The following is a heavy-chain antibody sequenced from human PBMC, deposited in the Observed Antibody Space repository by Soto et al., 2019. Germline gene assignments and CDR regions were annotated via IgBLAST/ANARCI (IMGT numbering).Heavy chain of an antibody. CDR3: SRGILV. V-gene: IGHV4-31*03. CDR1: GGSINSGDYC. Sequence: QVQLQESGPGLVRPAQTLSLTCTVSGGSINSGDYCWSWIRQHPGKGLDWIGCISYGGSTSYNPSLKSRVTISVDTSKNQFSLKLPSVTAADTAVYYCSRGILVWGQGALITVSS. CDR2: ISYGGST. J-gene: IGHJ4*02. D-gene: IGHD5-18*01.